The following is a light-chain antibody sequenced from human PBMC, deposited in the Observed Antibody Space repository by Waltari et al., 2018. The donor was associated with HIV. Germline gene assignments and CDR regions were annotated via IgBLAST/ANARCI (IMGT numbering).Light chain of an antibody. CDR1: TSNIGAGYL. V-gene: IGLV1-40*01. Sequence: QSVLTQPPSVSGAPGQWVTISCAGSTSNIGAGYLVNWYQQLPGTAPHLLIFGNANRPAGVPDRFSGFTSGTSASLAIAGLQAEDEADYYCQSYDSSLSGSVFGGGTKLTVL. CDR2: GNA. J-gene: IGLJ2*01. CDR3: QSYDSSLSGSV.